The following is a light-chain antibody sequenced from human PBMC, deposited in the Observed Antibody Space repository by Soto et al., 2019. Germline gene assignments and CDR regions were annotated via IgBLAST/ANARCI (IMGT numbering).Light chain of an antibody. V-gene: IGKV1-39*01. Sequence: SVGDRVTITCRASQGISTYLNWYQQKPGKAPKLLIYAASSLQSGVPSRFSGSGSETDFTLTISSLQPEDFATYSCRQSYSTTWTFGQGTKVDIK. J-gene: IGKJ1*01. CDR2: AAS. CDR3: RQSYSTTWT. CDR1: QGISTY.